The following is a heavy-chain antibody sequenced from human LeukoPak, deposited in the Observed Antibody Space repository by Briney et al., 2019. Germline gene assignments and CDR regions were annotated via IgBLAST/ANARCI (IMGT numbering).Heavy chain of an antibody. V-gene: IGHV1-69*05. CDR3: ARDRGLRFLEWLH. D-gene: IGHD3-3*01. Sequence: ASVKVSCKASGYTFTGYCMHWVRQAPGQGLEWMGGIIPIFGTANYAQKFQGRVTITTDESTSTAYMELSSLRSEDTAVYYCARDRGLRFLEWLHWGQGTLVTVSS. J-gene: IGHJ4*02. CDR1: GYTFTGYC. CDR2: IIPIFGTA.